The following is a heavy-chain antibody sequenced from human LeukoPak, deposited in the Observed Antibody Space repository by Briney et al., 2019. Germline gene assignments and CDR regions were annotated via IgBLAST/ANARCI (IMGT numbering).Heavy chain of an antibody. V-gene: IGHV3-74*01. J-gene: IGHJ3*02. CDR3: ARDLDAAFDI. CDR1: GFTFSNYW. CDR2: IYTDGSST. D-gene: IGHD3-9*01. Sequence: GGSLRLSCAGSGFTFSNYWMHWVRQAPGKGLVWVSRIYTDGSSTDYADSVKGRFTISRDNSKNTLYLQMNSLRAEDTAVYYCARDLDAAFDIWGQGTMVTVSS.